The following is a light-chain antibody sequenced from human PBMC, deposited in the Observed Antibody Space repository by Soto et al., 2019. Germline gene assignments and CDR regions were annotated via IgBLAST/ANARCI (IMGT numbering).Light chain of an antibody. Sequence: EIVMTQSPATLSVSPGESATLSCRASQSVSSDLAWYQQKPGQAPRLLIYDASHRATGIPARFSGSGSGTDFTLTISSLEPEDFAVYYCQQRYNWPRITFGQGTRLEIK. CDR1: QSVSSD. CDR2: DAS. V-gene: IGKV3-11*01. J-gene: IGKJ5*01. CDR3: QQRYNWPRIT.